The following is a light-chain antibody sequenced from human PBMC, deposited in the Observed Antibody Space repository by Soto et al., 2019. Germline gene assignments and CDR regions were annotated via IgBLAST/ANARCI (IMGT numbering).Light chain of an antibody. CDR3: AAWDDSLKGSYF. CDR1: SSNIGSNT. Sequence: QSVLTQPPSASGTPGQRVTISCSGSSSNIGSNTVNWYQQLPGTAPKLLIYSNNQRPSGVPDRFSGSKSGTSASLAISGLQSEDEADYYCAAWDDSLKGSYFFGTGTKVTVL. V-gene: IGLV1-44*01. CDR2: SNN. J-gene: IGLJ1*01.